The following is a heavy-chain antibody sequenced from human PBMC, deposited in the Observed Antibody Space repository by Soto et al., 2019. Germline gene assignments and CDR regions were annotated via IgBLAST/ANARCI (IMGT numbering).Heavy chain of an antibody. CDR2: ISGSGGST. Sequence: GVLILSCASSGFTFSSYAMSWVRQAPGKGLEWVSAISGSGGSTYYADSVKGRFTISRDNSKNTLYLQMNSLRAEDTAVYYCAKCDGYYYYGMDVWGQGTTVT. CDR3: AKCDGYYYYGMDV. V-gene: IGHV3-23*01. J-gene: IGHJ6*02. CDR1: GFTFSSYA.